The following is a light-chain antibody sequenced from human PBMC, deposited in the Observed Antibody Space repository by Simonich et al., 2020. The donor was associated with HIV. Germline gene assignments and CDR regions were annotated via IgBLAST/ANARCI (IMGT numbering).Light chain of an antibody. Sequence: DIVMTQSPDSLAVSLGERATVNCKSSQSVLYSSNNKNYLAWYQQKPGQPPKPLFYWASTRESGVPDRFSGSGSGTDFTLTISSLQAEDVAVYYCQQYYSTPFTFGPGTKVDIK. CDR3: QQYYSTPFT. J-gene: IGKJ3*01. V-gene: IGKV4-1*01. CDR1: QSVLYSSNNKNY. CDR2: WAS.